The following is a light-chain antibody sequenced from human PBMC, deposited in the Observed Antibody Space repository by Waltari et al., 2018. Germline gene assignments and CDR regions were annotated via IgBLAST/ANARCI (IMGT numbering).Light chain of an antibody. CDR3: QTWATGIRV. CDR1: SGHSSHA. CDR2: LNSDGSH. Sequence: QLVLTQSPSASASLGASVKLTCTLSSGHSSHAIAWHQQQPEKGPRYLMRLNSDGSHTQGDGIPDRFSGSSSGAERYLTISSLQSEDEADYYCQTWATGIRVFGGGTKLTVL. V-gene: IGLV4-69*01. J-gene: IGLJ2*01.